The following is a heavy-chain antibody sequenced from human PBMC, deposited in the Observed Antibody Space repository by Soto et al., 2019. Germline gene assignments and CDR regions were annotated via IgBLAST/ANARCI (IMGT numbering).Heavy chain of an antibody. D-gene: IGHD2-15*01. V-gene: IGHV1-8*01. Sequence: QVQLVQSGAEVKKPGASVKVSCKASGYTFTSYDINWVRQATGQGLEWMGWMNPNSGNTGYAQKFQGRVTMTRSTSRGTAYMELSSVRSEDTAVYYCARRLGYCSGGGCYCGLWFDPWGQGTLVTVSS. CDR1: GYTFTSYD. J-gene: IGHJ5*02. CDR3: ARRLGYCSGGGCYCGLWFDP. CDR2: MNPNSGNT.